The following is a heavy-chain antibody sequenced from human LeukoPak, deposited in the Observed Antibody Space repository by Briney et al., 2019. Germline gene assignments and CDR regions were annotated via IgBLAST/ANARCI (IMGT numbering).Heavy chain of an antibody. CDR2: ISSTGGTT. Sequence: GGSLRLSCAASGITFSSYGMSWVRQAPGKGLEWVSSISSTGGTTYYADSVKGRYTISRDNSKNTLYLQMNSLRAEDTAIYYCAKNGDRGAYCTGGTCYPYFYYYMDVWGKGTTVTI. CDR3: AKNGDRGAYCTGGTCYPYFYYYMDV. D-gene: IGHD2-15*01. J-gene: IGHJ6*03. V-gene: IGHV3-23*01. CDR1: GITFSSYG.